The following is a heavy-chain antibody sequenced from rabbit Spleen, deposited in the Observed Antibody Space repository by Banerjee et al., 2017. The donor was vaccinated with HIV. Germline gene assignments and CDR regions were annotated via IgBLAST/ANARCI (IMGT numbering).Heavy chain of an antibody. Sequence: EQFLESGGGLVKPEGSLKLSCTASGFSFSNKGEMCWVRQAPGKGLEWIACINAVTGKAVYANWAKGRFTFSKTSSTTVTLQMTSLTAADTATYFCARNYVNAFDPWGPGTLVTVS. V-gene: IGHV1S45*01. CDR1: GFSFSNKGE. CDR3: ARNYVNAFDP. J-gene: IGHJ2*01. D-gene: IGHD1-1*01. CDR2: INAVTGKA.